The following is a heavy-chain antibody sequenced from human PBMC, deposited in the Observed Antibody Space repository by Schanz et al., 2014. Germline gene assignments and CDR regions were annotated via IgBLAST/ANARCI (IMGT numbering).Heavy chain of an antibody. D-gene: IGHD6-13*01. CDR1: GYTFAMYD. V-gene: IGHV1-69*10. CDR3: ARDRQNIASPATGFDS. Sequence: QVQLVQSGSELKKPGASVKVSCKASGYTFAMYDMNWVRQAPGQGLEWMGGVIPMLGITNYAERFQGRVTITADTSTAYMELSSLRSDDTALYYCARDRQNIASPATGFDSWGQGTLVTVSS. CDR2: VIPMLGIT. J-gene: IGHJ4*02.